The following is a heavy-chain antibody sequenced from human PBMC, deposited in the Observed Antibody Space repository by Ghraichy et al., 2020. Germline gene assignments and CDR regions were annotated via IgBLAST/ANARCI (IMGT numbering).Heavy chain of an antibody. CDR2: INTYSGNA. CDR3: GRDAGSTWLLDY. J-gene: IGHJ4*02. V-gene: IGHV1-3*04. Sequence: ASVKVSCKASGYTFSNYAMHWVRQAPGHRLEWMGSINTYSGNARYSQKFQGRLTIARDKSAFTASMELSSRRSEETAVYYCGRDAGSTWLLDYWGQGTLVTGSA. D-gene: IGHD6-13*01. CDR1: GYTFSNYA.